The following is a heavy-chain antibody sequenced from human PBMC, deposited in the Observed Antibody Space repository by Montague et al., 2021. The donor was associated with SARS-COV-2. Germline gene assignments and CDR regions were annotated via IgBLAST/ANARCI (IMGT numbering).Heavy chain of an antibody. Sequence: SLRLSCAASGFTFSSYAVHWVRQAPGKGLEWVAVISYDGSNKYYADSVKGRFTISRDNSKNTLYLQMNSLRAEDTAVYYCVRVKGGGYDLPDYWGQGTLVTVSS. CDR1: GFTFSSYA. V-gene: IGHV3-30-3*01. D-gene: IGHD5-12*01. J-gene: IGHJ4*02. CDR2: ISYDGSNK. CDR3: VRVKGGGYDLPDY.